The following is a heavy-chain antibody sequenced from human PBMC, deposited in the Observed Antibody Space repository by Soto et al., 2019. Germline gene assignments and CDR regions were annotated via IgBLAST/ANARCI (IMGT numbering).Heavy chain of an antibody. CDR1: GYTFTSYG. Sequence: GASVKVSCKASGYTFTSYGISWVRQAPGQGLEWMGWISAYNGNTTYAQKLQGRVTMTTDTSTSTAYMELRSLRSDDTAVYYCARAIVVVVPAAIVYYYGMDVWGQGTTVTV. CDR3: ARAIVVVVPAAIVYYYGMDV. D-gene: IGHD2-2*01. J-gene: IGHJ6*02. V-gene: IGHV1-18*01. CDR2: ISAYNGNT.